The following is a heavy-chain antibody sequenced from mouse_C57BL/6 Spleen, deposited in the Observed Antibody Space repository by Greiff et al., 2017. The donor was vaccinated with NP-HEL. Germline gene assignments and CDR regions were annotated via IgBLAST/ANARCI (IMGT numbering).Heavy chain of an antibody. J-gene: IGHJ1*03. CDR1: GYTFTDYE. CDR2: IDPETGGT. CDR3: TRSFITTVVANFDV. Sequence: VQLQQSGAELVRPGASVTLSCKASGYTFTDYEMHWVKQTPVHGLEWIGAIDPETGGTAYNQKFKGKAILTADKSSSTAYMELRSLTSEDSAVYYCTRSFITTVVANFDVWGTGTTVTVSS. V-gene: IGHV1-15*01. D-gene: IGHD1-1*01.